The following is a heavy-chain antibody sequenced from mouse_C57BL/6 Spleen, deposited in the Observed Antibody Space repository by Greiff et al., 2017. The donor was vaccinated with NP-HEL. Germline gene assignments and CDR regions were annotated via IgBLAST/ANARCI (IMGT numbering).Heavy chain of an antibody. CDR2: ISDGGSYT. CDR3: AREKGYGNYWFAY. CDR1: GFTFSSYA. D-gene: IGHD2-10*02. Sequence: EVKLVESGGGLVKPGGSLKLSCAASGFTFSSYAMSWVRQTPEKRLEWVATISDGGSYTYYPDNVKGRFTISRDNAKNNLYLQMSHLKSEDTAMYYCAREKGYGNYWFAYWGQGTLVTVSA. J-gene: IGHJ3*01. V-gene: IGHV5-4*01.